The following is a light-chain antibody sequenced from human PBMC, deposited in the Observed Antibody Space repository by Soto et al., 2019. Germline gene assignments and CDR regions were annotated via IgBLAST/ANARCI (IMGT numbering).Light chain of an antibody. V-gene: IGKV3-20*01. CDR3: QQYGSSPRT. J-gene: IGKJ4*01. Sequence: EIVLTQSPGTLSLSPGERATLSCRASQSVSSRYVAWYQQRPGQAPRLLIYGASSRASGLPVRFSGSGSGTDFTLTISGLEPEDFAVYYCQQYGSSPRTFGGGTKVEIK. CDR2: GAS. CDR1: QSVSSRY.